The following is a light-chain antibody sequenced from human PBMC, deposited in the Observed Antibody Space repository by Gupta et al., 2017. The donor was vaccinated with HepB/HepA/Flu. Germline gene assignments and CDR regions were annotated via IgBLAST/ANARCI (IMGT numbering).Light chain of an antibody. V-gene: IGLV4-60*03. Sequence: QPLLTHSSSVSASLASSVKLPSTLSSGHSSYLIAWHQQQPGKAPRYLMKVEYSGSYNKGSGVPDRFSGSSAGAYRSLTITNVESEDEDDYYYETWDSVVFGGGTKLTVL. CDR2: VEYSGSY. CDR1: SGHSSYL. J-gene: IGLJ3*02. CDR3: ETWDSVV.